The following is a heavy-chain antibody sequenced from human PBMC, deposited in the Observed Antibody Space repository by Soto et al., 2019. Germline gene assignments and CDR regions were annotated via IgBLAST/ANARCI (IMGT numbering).Heavy chain of an antibody. V-gene: IGHV4-59*08. D-gene: IGHD3-10*01. Sequence: QVQLQESGPRLVKPSDTVSLTCTVSGGSISSDYWSWIRQPPGKGLEWIGSIYYSGSTNYNPSLKSRVTISVDTSKNQFSRKLSSVTAADTAVYYCARQAVTGSGSSLGYWGQGTLVTVSS. CDR2: IYYSGST. CDR3: ARQAVTGSGSSLGY. J-gene: IGHJ4*02. CDR1: GGSISSDY.